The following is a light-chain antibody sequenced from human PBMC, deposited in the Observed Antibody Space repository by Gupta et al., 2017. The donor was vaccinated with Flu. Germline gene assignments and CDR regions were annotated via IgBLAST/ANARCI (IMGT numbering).Light chain of an antibody. J-gene: IGLJ3*02. CDR1: RSDIGAYNH. CDR3: SAVTSSDTWV. Sequence: SALTQPASVSGSPGPSITISCTGSRSDIGAYNHVSWYQQYPGKAPKLMIYEVYKRPAVVARRFSGSKAANTASLTISDLKEEDEADYCCSAVTSSDTWVFGGGTKLTVL. V-gene: IGLV2-14*01. CDR2: EVY.